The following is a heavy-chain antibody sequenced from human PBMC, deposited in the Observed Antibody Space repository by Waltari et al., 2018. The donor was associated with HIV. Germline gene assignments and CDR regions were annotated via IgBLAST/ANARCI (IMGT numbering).Heavy chain of an antibody. CDR2: IYSTGTT. V-gene: IGHV4-59*01. D-gene: IGHD3-3*01. CDR3: ARGTGVRFCSS. Sequence: QVQMQESGPGLVKPSETMSLTCTVTGGSIHPYFWNWFRQPPGKGLEWIGYIYSTGTTNYTPSLKSRVTMSVDTSKNQFSLKVRSVTAADTAVYYCARGTGVRFCSSWGQGTLVTVSS. CDR1: GGSIHPYF. J-gene: IGHJ5*02.